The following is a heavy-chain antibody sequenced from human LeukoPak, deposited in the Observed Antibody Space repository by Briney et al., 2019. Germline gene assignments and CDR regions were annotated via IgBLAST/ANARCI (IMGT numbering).Heavy chain of an antibody. CDR2: IIPIFGTA. Sequence: SVKVSCKASGGTFSSYAISWVRQAPGQGLEWMGRIIPIFGTANYAQKFQGRVTITTDESTSTAYMELSSLRSEDTAVYYCAREPGYSYGYPDYWGQGTLVTVSS. J-gene: IGHJ4*02. D-gene: IGHD5-18*01. CDR1: GGTFSSYA. V-gene: IGHV1-69*05. CDR3: AREPGYSYGYPDY.